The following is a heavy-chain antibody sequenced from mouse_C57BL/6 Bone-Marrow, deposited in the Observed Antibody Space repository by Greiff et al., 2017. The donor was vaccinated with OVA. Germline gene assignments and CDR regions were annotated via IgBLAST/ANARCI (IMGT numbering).Heavy chain of an antibody. CDR3: ARDRELYYVDY. CDR2: ISYDGSN. CDR1: GYSITSGYY. J-gene: IGHJ2*01. Sequence: VQLQQSGPGLVKPSQSLSLTCSVTGYSITSGYYWNWIRQFPGNKLEWMGYISYDGSNNYNPSLKNRISITRDTSKNQFFLKLNSVTTEDTATYYCARDRELYYVDYWGQGTTLTVSS. V-gene: IGHV3-6*01. D-gene: IGHD1-1*01.